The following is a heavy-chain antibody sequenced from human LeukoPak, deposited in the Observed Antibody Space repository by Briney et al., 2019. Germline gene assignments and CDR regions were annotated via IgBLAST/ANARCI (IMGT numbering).Heavy chain of an antibody. D-gene: IGHD2-21*02. CDR3: AKWGPHCVGDYCPALDS. Sequence: GGSLRLSCVASGLTLSSYTMNWVRQVPGKGLEWVSSISSTSDYIYHRESVKGRFTISRDNAKESLYLQLNSLRADDTAVYYCAKWGPHCVGDYCPALDSWGQGTLVTVSS. CDR2: ISSTSDYI. CDR1: GLTLSSYT. J-gene: IGHJ4*02. V-gene: IGHV3-21*01.